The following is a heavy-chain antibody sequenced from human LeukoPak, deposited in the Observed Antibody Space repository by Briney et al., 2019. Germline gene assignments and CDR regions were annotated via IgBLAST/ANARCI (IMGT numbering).Heavy chain of an antibody. D-gene: IGHD3-22*01. CDR1: CGSISGYY. V-gene: IGHV4-59*08. Sequence: SETLSLTCSGSCGSISGYYWSWIRQSPGRELVWIGYIYYSGSTNYNPSLKSRVTISADMSKNQVSLKLSSVTAADTALYYCARHFTYYYDSSGYPRDSFDIWGHGTMVTVSS. CDR3: ARHFTYYYDSSGYPRDSFDI. J-gene: IGHJ3*02. CDR2: IYYSGST.